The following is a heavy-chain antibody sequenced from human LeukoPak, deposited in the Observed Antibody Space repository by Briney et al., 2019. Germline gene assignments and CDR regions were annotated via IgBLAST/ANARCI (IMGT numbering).Heavy chain of an antibody. CDR3: ARGSIEARD. CDR2: IYHSGST. Sequence: SETLSLTCAVSGYSISSGYYWGWIRQPPGKGLEWIGSIYHSGSTYYNPSLKSRVTISVDTSKNQFSLNLGSVTAADTAVYYCARGSIEARDWGQGTLVTVSS. V-gene: IGHV4-38-2*01. D-gene: IGHD6-13*01. J-gene: IGHJ4*02. CDR1: GYSISSGYY.